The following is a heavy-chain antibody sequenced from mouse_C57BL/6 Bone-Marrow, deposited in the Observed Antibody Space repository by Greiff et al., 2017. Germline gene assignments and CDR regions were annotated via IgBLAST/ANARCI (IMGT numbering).Heavy chain of an antibody. CDR3: ARSKRDYYAMDY. CDR2: INPYNGGT. CDR1: GYTFTDYY. Sequence: EVKLQQSGPVLVKPGASVKMSCKASGYTFTDYYMNWVKQSHGKSLEWIGVINPYNGGTSYNQKFKGKATLTVDKSSSTAYMELNSLTSEDSAVYYCARSKRDYYAMDYWGQGTSVTVSS. J-gene: IGHJ4*01. V-gene: IGHV1-19*01.